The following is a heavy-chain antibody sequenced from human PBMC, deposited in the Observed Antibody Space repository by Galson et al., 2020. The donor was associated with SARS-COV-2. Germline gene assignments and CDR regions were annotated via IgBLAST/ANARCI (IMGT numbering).Heavy chain of an antibody. V-gene: IGHV3-11*01. Sequence: GESLKISCAASGFSFIDSYMSWIRQAPGRGLEWVSYISRSGTTIYYADSVKGRFIISRDNANNSLYLQMNSLRADDTVLYYCARAYGSGPIASWGQGTLVTVSS. CDR2: ISRSGTTI. CDR3: ARAYGSGPIAS. D-gene: IGHD3-10*01. J-gene: IGHJ5*02. CDR1: GFSFIDSY.